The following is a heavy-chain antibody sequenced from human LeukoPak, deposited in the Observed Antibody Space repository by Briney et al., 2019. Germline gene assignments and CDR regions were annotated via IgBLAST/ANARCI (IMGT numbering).Heavy chain of an antibody. V-gene: IGHV1-24*01. Sequence: ASVKVTCKVSGYTLTGLSMHWVRQAPGKGLEWMGGFDPEDGETIYAQKFQGRVTMTEDTSTDTAYMELSSLRSEDTAVYYCATDTIFGVVIIPLSHWGQGTLVTVSS. J-gene: IGHJ4*02. CDR1: GYTLTGLS. CDR2: FDPEDGET. CDR3: ATDTIFGVVIIPLSH. D-gene: IGHD3-3*01.